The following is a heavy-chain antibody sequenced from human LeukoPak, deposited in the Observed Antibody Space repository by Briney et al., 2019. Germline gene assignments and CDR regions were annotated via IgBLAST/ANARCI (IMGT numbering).Heavy chain of an antibody. J-gene: IGHJ3*02. Sequence: GASVKVSCKTSGYTFTSYAISWVRQAPGQGLEWMAWISGYNGNTKHAQKVQGRVTMTTDTSTSTAYMELRSLRSDDTAMYYCARDRVVAALGDAFDIWGQGTMVTVSS. V-gene: IGHV1-18*01. CDR2: ISGYNGNT. CDR1: GYTFTSYA. CDR3: ARDRVVAALGDAFDI. D-gene: IGHD2-15*01.